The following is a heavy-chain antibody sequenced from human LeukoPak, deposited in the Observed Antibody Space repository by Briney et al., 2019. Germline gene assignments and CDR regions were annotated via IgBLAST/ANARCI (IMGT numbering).Heavy chain of an antibody. D-gene: IGHD1-14*01. Sequence: SETLSLTCAVYGGSFSGYYWNWIRQSPGKGLEWIGEINHSGSTNYNPSLKSRVTISVDTSKNQFSPKLSSVTAADTAVYYCARITRSDFDYWGQGTLVTVSS. CDR3: ARITRSDFDY. V-gene: IGHV4-34*01. CDR1: GGSFSGYY. J-gene: IGHJ4*02. CDR2: INHSGST.